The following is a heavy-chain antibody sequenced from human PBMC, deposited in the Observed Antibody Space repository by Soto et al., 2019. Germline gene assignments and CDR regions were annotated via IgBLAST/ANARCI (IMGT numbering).Heavy chain of an antibody. Sequence: VQLVESGGGLVKPGGSLRLSCAASGFTFSDYYMSWIRQSPGKGLQWVSYISSSGTTMYYADSVKGRFTVSRDNAKNSLDLQMNSLRAEDTAVYYCAIDGYYDVLTGLIPAYIPDYWGQGTLVTVSS. CDR3: AIDGYYDVLTGLIPAYIPDY. V-gene: IGHV3-11*01. J-gene: IGHJ4*02. CDR2: ISSSGTTM. D-gene: IGHD3-9*01. CDR1: GFTFSDYY.